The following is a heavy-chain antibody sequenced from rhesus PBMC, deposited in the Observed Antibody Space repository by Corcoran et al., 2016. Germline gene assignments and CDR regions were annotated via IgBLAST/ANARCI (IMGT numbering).Heavy chain of an antibody. CDR3: ARDRSHEYSIAFDF. V-gene: IGHV4-160*01. D-gene: IGHD4-23*01. J-gene: IGHJ3*01. CDR2: IYGSGGST. CDR1: GGSISSNC. Sequence: QVQLQESGPGLVQPSETLSLTCAVSGGSISSNCWSWIRQPPGQGLELTGRIYGSGGSTDYNPSLKSRVTISTYTPKNQFSLKLSSVTAADTSVYYCARDRSHEYSIAFDFWGQGLRVTVSS.